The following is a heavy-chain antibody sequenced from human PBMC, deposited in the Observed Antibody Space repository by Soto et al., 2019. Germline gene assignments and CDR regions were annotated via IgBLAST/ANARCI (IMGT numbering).Heavy chain of an antibody. V-gene: IGHV4-39*01. D-gene: IGHD6-19*01. CDR2: IYYSGST. J-gene: IGHJ4*02. CDR1: GGSISSSSYY. CDR3: ARNIAVAGGAFDY. Sequence: SETLSLTCTVSGGSISSSSYYWGWIRQPPGKGLEWIGSIYYSGSTYYNPSLKSRVTISVDTSKNQFSLKLSSVTAADTAVYYCARNIAVAGGAFDYWGQGTLVTVSS.